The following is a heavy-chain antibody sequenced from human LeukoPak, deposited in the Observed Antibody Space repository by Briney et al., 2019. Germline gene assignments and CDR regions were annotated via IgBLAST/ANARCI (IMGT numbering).Heavy chain of an antibody. Sequence: SETLSLTCAVYGGSFGGYYWSWIRQPPGKGLEWIGEINHSGSTNYNPSLKSRVTISVDTSKNQFSLKLSSVTAADTAVYYCARIGLYSGYPIDYWGQGTLVTVSS. D-gene: IGHD5-12*01. V-gene: IGHV4-34*01. CDR1: GGSFGGYY. CDR2: INHSGST. CDR3: ARIGLYSGYPIDY. J-gene: IGHJ4*02.